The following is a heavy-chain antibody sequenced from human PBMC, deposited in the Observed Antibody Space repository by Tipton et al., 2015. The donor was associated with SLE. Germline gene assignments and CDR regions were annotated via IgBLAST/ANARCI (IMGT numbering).Heavy chain of an antibody. D-gene: IGHD2-15*01. CDR3: AGRIGGYYGMDV. Sequence: SLRLSCAASGFTFSYHSMHWVRQAPGKGLEWVAVISYDGSNKYYADSVKGRFTISRDNSKNTLYLQMNSLRAEDTAVYYCAGRIGGYYGMDVWGQGTTVTVSS. CDR1: GFTFSYHS. CDR2: ISYDGSNK. V-gene: IGHV3-30*04. J-gene: IGHJ6*02.